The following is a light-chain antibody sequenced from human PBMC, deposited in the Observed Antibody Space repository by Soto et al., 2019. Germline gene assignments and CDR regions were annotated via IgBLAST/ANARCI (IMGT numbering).Light chain of an antibody. V-gene: IGKV1-9*01. CDR2: TAS. J-gene: IGKJ1*01. Sequence: IQLTQSPSSLSASVGDRVTITCRASQGISSYLAWYQQKPGKAPKLLIYTASTLQSGVPSRFSGSGSGTDFTLTISSLQPDDFATYYCQHYNSYSEAFGQGTKVDI. CDR3: QHYNSYSEA. CDR1: QGISSY.